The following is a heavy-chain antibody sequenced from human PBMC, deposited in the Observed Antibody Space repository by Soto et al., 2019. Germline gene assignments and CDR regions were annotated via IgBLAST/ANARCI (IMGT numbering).Heavy chain of an antibody. CDR1: GGSIYGYY. V-gene: IGHV4-59*01. Sequence: QVQLQESGPGLEKPSETLSLICTVSGGSIYGYYWSWIRQPPGKGLEWIGYISYSGSTNYNPSLKSRVTISVDTSKNQFSLKLSSVTAADTAVYYCARDWGGGTFDYWGQGTLVTVSS. D-gene: IGHD3-16*01. CDR2: ISYSGST. CDR3: ARDWGGGTFDY. J-gene: IGHJ4*02.